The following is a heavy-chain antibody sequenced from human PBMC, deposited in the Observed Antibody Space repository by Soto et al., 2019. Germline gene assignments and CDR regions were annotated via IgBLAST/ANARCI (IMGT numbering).Heavy chain of an antibody. Sequence: QVQLVESGGGVVQPGRSLRLSCAASGFTFSSYGMHWVRQAPGKGLEWVAVISYDGSNKYYADSVKGRFTISRDNSKNTLYLQMNSLRAEDTAVYYSANGDFTVTTLYGMDVWGQGTTVTVSS. J-gene: IGHJ6*02. CDR1: GFTFSSYG. CDR2: ISYDGSNK. CDR3: ANGDFTVTTLYGMDV. D-gene: IGHD4-17*01. V-gene: IGHV3-30*18.